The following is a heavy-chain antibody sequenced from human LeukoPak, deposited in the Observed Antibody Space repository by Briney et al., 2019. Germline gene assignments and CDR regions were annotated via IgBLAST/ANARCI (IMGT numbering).Heavy chain of an antibody. V-gene: IGHV3-74*01. CDR1: GFTFSSYW. CDR2: INSDGSST. J-gene: IGHJ4*02. CDR3: ARGGGYSYGTVDY. D-gene: IGHD5-18*01. Sequence: GGSLRLSCAASGFTFSSYWMHWVRQAPGKGLVWVSRINSDGSSTSYADSVKGRSTIPRDTAKNTLNLQMNRLRAEDTAVYYCARGGGYSYGTVDYWGQGTLVSVSS.